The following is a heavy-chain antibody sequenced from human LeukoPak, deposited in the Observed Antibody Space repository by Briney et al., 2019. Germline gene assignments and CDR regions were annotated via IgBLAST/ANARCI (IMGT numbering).Heavy chain of an antibody. CDR2: IYYSGST. V-gene: IGHV4-30-4*08. CDR3: ARTITMIDDWFDP. CDR1: GGSISSGDYY. J-gene: IGHJ5*02. D-gene: IGHD3-22*01. Sequence: SETLSLTCTVSGGSISSGDYYWSWIRQPPGKGLEWIGYIYYSGSTYYNPSLKSRVTISVDTSKNQFSLKLSSVTAADTAVYYCARTITMIDDWFDPWGQGTLVTVSS.